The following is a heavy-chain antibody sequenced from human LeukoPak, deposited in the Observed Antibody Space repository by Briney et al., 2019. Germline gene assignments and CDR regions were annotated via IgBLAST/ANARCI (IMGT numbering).Heavy chain of an antibody. CDR2: INPSDGST. V-gene: IGHV1-46*01. Sequence: ASVKVSCKASGYTFTSYYMHWVRQAPGQGLEWMGIINPSDGSTDYAQKFQGRVTMTRDMSTSTVYMELSSLRSEDTAVYYCARHMARYDSSGYYPLGAFDIWGQGTMVTVSS. CDR1: GYTFTSYY. CDR3: ARHMARYDSSGYYPLGAFDI. D-gene: IGHD3-22*01. J-gene: IGHJ3*02.